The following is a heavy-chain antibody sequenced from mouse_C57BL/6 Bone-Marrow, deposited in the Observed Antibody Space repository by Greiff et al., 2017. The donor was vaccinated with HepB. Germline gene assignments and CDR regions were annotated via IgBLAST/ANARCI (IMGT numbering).Heavy chain of an antibody. Sequence: QVQLQQSGAELVRPGASVKLSCKASGYTFTSYGISWVKQRPGQGLEWIGEIYPRSGYTYYNEKLKGKATLTADKSSSTAYMELRSLTSEDSAVYFCARGWDWFAYWGQGTLVTVSA. J-gene: IGHJ3*01. CDR1: GYTFTSYG. D-gene: IGHD4-1*01. CDR2: IYPRSGYT. V-gene: IGHV1-81*01. CDR3: ARGWDWFAY.